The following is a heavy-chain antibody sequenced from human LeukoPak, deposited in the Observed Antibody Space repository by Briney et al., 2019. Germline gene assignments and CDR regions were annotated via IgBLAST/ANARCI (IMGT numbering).Heavy chain of an antibody. J-gene: IGHJ4*02. Sequence: SGGSLRLSCAASGFTFSSYAMSWVRQAPGKGLEWVSAISGSGGSTYYADSVKGRFTISRDNAKNSLYLQMNSLRAEDTAVYYCARGAYYYEDWGQGTLVTVSS. CDR2: ISGSGGST. D-gene: IGHD3-22*01. CDR1: GFTFSSYA. V-gene: IGHV3-23*01. CDR3: ARGAYYYED.